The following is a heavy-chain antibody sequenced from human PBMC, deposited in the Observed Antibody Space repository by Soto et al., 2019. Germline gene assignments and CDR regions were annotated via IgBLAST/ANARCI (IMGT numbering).Heavy chain of an antibody. CDR3: ASLTGNSTGWVDY. CDR2: IIPVIAIV. J-gene: IGHJ4*02. CDR1: GGIFSSQT. D-gene: IGHD6-19*01. V-gene: IGHV1-69*02. Sequence: QVQLVQSGAEVKKPGSSVKVSCKASGGIFSSQTISWVRQAPGQGLEWMGRIIPVIAIVNYAQKFQDRATITADKSTSTAYMELSNLRPEDTAVYFCASLTGNSTGWVDYWGQGTLVTVSS.